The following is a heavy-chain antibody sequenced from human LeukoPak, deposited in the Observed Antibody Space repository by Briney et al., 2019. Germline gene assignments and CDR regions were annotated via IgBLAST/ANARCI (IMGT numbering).Heavy chain of an antibody. V-gene: IGHV3-30*18. Sequence: GGSLRLSCAASGFTFSSYGMHWVRQAPGKGLEWEAAISSDGGTKYYADSVKGRFTISRDNSENTLYLQMNSLRAEDTAMYYCAKRGGYYFDYWGQGALVTVSS. J-gene: IGHJ4*02. CDR2: ISSDGGTK. CDR3: AKRGGYYFDY. D-gene: IGHD3-10*01. CDR1: GFTFSSYG.